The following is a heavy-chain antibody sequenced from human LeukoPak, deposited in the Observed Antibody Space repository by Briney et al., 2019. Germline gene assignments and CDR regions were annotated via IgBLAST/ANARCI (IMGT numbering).Heavy chain of an antibody. V-gene: IGHV1-24*01. Sequence: ASVKVPCKVSGYTLTELSMHWVRQAPGKGLEWMGGFDPEDGETIYAQKFQGRVTMTEDTSTDTAYMELSSLRSEDTAVYYCATDGSGWYAFDYWGQGTLVTVSS. CDR1: GYTLTELS. CDR3: ATDGSGWYAFDY. J-gene: IGHJ4*02. CDR2: FDPEDGET. D-gene: IGHD6-19*01.